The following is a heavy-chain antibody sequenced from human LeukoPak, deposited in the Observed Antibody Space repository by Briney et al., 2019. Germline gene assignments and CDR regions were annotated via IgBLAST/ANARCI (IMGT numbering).Heavy chain of an antibody. CDR2: ISGSGGST. D-gene: IGHD3-22*01. Sequence: PGGSLRLSCAASGFTFSSYAMSWVRQAPGKGLEWVSAISGSGGSTYYADSVKGRFTISRDNSKNTLYLQMNSLRAEDTAVYYCPKPPPAYDSSLNGFAPWGKGTLVTVSS. CDR3: PKPPPAYDSSLNGFAP. J-gene: IGHJ5*02. CDR1: GFTFSSYA. V-gene: IGHV3-23*01.